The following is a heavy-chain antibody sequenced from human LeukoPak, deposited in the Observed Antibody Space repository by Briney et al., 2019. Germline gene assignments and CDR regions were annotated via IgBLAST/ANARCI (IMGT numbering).Heavy chain of an antibody. J-gene: IGHJ4*02. CDR3: TTLTVASNFGY. V-gene: IGHV3-48*03. D-gene: IGHD6-19*01. CDR1: GFSFSVYE. CDR2: TSSSGTTT. Sequence: QSGGSLRLSCAASGFSFSVYEIHWVRQAPGKGLEWIADTSSSGTTTYYADSVKGRFTISRDNAKNSLYLQMNSLGAEDTAVYHCTTLTVASNFGYWGQGTLVTVSS.